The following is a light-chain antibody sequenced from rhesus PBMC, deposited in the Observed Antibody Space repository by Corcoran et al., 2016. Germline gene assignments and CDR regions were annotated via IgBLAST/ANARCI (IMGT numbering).Light chain of an antibody. V-gene: IGKV1-38*01. J-gene: IGKJ3*01. CDR2: DAS. CDR1: QGIGHF. Sequence: DIQLTQSPSSLSASIGDKVTITCRASQGIGHFLAWYQQTSGKAPKLLINDASNLQYGIPSRFSGSGSGTEFTLALSSLPPEDFATYFCQQRNGYPFTFGPGTKLDIK. CDR3: QQRNGYPFT.